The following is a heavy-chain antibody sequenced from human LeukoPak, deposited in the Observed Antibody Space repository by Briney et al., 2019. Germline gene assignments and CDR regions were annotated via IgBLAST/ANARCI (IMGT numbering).Heavy chain of an antibody. D-gene: IGHD5-18*01. Sequence: SETLSLTCTVSGGSISSYYWSWIRQPPGKGLEWIGYIYYSGSTNYNPSLKSRVTISVDTSKNQFSLKLSSVTAADTAVYYCARGYSYGGYYFDDWGQGTLVTVSS. J-gene: IGHJ4*02. CDR3: ARGYSYGGYYFDD. CDR2: IYYSGST. CDR1: GGSISSYY. V-gene: IGHV4-59*01.